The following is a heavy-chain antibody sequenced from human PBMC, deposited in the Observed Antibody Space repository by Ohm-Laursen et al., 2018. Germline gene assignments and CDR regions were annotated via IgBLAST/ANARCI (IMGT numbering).Heavy chain of an antibody. J-gene: IGHJ4*02. D-gene: IGHD3-16*01. V-gene: IGHV3-11*01. CDR1: GFTFNDYY. CDR2: ISSSGSTI. CDR3: ARDPIGAYYFDY. Sequence: GSLRLSCAASGFTFNDYYMTWIRQAPGKGLEWVSYISSSGSTIYYVDSVKGRFTMSRDNAKSSLYLHMNSLRAEDTAVYYCARDPIGAYYFDYWGQGTLVTVSS.